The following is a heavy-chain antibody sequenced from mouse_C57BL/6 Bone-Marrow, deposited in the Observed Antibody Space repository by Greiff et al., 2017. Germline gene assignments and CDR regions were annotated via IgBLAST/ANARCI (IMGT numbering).Heavy chain of an antibody. CDR1: GYAFTNYL. D-gene: IGHD3-2*02. CDR3: ASKAQATRYFDY. J-gene: IGHJ2*01. Sequence: QVQLQQSGAELVRPGTSVKVSCKASGYAFTNYLIEWVKQRPGQGLEWIGVINPGSGGTNYNEKFKGKATLTADKSSSTAYMQLSSLTSEDSAVYFCASKAQATRYFDYWGQGTTLTVSS. CDR2: INPGSGGT. V-gene: IGHV1-54*01.